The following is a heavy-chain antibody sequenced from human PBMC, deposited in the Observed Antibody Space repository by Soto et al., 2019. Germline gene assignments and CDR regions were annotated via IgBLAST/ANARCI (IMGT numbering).Heavy chain of an antibody. CDR3: ARDRAVRYGMDV. V-gene: IGHV3-33*01. CDR2: IWYDGSNK. CDR1: GFTFSSYG. Sequence: HVQLVESGGGVVQPGRSLRLSCAASGFTFSSYGMHWVRQAPGKGLEWVAVIWYDGSNKYYADSVKGRFTISRDNSKNTLYLQMNSLRAEDTAVYYCARDRAVRYGMDVWGQGTTVTVSS. J-gene: IGHJ6*02.